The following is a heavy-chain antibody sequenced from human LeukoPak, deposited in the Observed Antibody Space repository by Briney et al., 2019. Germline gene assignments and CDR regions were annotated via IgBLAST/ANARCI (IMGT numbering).Heavy chain of an antibody. CDR1: GFSFDAYT. J-gene: IGHJ4*02. V-gene: IGHV3-64*01. CDR3: ARVPRGIVVGAYLDY. CDR2: ISSNGGST. Sequence: PGGSLRLSCAASGFSFDAYTMHWVRQAPGKGLEYVSAISSNGGSTYYANSVRGRFTISRDNSKNTLFAQMGSLRAEDMAVYYCARVPRGIVVGAYLDYWGQGTLVTVSS. D-gene: IGHD2-21*01.